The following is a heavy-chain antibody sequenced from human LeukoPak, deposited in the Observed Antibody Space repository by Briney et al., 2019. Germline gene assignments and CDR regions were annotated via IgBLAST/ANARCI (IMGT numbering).Heavy chain of an antibody. Sequence: GGSLRLSCAASGFTFSDHYLDWVRQAPGKGLEWVGRTRNKANSYTTVYAASVKGRFTISRDDSKNSLYLQMNSLKTEDTAVYYCARVLGYSGYDLAYWGQGTLVTVSS. J-gene: IGHJ4*02. D-gene: IGHD5-12*01. V-gene: IGHV3-72*01. CDR3: ARVLGYSGYDLAY. CDR2: TRNKANSYTT. CDR1: GFTFSDHY.